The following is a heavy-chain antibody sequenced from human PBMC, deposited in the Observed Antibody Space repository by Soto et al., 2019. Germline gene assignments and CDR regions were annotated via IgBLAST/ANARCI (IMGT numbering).Heavy chain of an antibody. Sequence: SETLSLTCTVSRGSISSYSWSWIRLPPGKGLEWIGYIYYSGSTNYNPSLKSRVTISVDTSKNQFSLKLSSVSAADTAVHYCGRGSSRWEPFLLDPWGQGTLVTVSS. J-gene: IGHJ5*02. CDR2: IYYSGST. CDR3: GRGSSRWEPFLLDP. V-gene: IGHV4-59*01. D-gene: IGHD6-13*01. CDR1: RGSISSYS.